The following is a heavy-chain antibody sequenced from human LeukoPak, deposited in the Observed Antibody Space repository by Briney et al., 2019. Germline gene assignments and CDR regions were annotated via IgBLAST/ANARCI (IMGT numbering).Heavy chain of an antibody. J-gene: IGHJ4*02. CDR3: ARVLYSSSWYEDYYFDF. Sequence: PGGSLRLSCAASGFTFSDYYMSWIRQAPGKGLEWVSYISSSGSTIYYADSVKGRFTISRDNSKNTLYLQMSSLRAEDTAVYYCARVLYSSSWYEDYYFDFWGQGTLVTVSS. CDR1: GFTFSDYY. D-gene: IGHD6-13*01. CDR2: ISSSGSTI. V-gene: IGHV3-11*01.